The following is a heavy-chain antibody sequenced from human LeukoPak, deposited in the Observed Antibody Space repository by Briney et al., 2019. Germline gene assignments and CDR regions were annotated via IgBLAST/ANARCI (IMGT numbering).Heavy chain of an antibody. Sequence: PGGSLRLPCAASGFTFSSYAMSWVRQAPGKGLEWVSAISGSGGSTYYADSVKGRFTISRDNSKNTLYLQMNSLRAEDTAVYYCAKDGYGSGSYLDYWGQGTLVTVSS. CDR2: ISGSGGST. CDR1: GFTFSSYA. D-gene: IGHD3-10*01. V-gene: IGHV3-23*01. J-gene: IGHJ4*02. CDR3: AKDGYGSGSYLDY.